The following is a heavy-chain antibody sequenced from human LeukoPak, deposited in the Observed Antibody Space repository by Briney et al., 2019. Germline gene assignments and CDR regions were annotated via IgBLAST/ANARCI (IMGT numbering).Heavy chain of an antibody. CDR1: GGSFSGYY. CDR3: ARRAGLHSLDY. D-gene: IGHD5/OR15-5a*01. CDR2: INHSGSI. Sequence: PSETLSLTCAVYGGSFSGYYWSWIRQPPGKGLEWIGEINHSGSINYNPSLKSRVTISVDTSKNQFSLRLGSVSAADTALYFCARRAGLHSLDYWDQGTLVTVSS. V-gene: IGHV4-34*01. J-gene: IGHJ4*02.